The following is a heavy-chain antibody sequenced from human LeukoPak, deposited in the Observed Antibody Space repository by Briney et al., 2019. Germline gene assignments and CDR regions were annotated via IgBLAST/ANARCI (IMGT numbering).Heavy chain of an antibody. J-gene: IGHJ6*02. Sequence: GRSLRLSCAASGFTFSSYGMHWVRQAPGKGLEWVAVIWYDGSKKYYADSVKGRFTISRDNSKNTLYLQMNSLRAEDTAVYYCAREYPYYDSNSYGMDVWGQGTTVTVSS. CDR1: GFTFSSYG. V-gene: IGHV3-33*01. CDR2: IWYDGSKK. D-gene: IGHD3-22*01. CDR3: AREYPYYDSNSYGMDV.